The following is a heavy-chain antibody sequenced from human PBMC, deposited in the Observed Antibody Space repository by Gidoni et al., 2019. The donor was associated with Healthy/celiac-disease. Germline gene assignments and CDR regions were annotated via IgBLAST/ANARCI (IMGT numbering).Heavy chain of an antibody. CDR1: GYTFTSYD. CDR3: ARDRSSGWYGVRWFDP. V-gene: IGHV1-8*01. D-gene: IGHD6-19*01. CDR2: MNTNSGNT. J-gene: IGHJ5*02. Sequence: QVQLVQSGAEVKKPGASVKVSCKASGYTFTSYDINWVRQATGQGLEWMGWMNTNSGNTGYAQKFQGRVTMTRNTSISTAYMELSSLRAEDTAVYYCARDRSSGWYGVRWFDPWGQGTLVTVSS.